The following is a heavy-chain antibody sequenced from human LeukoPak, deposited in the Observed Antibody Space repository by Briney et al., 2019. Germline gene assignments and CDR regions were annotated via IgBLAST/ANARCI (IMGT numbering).Heavy chain of an antibody. J-gene: IGHJ5*02. CDR3: ARARGGISTSSPLSP. Sequence: GGSLRLSCAASGFTFSNYWMSWVRQAPGKGLEWVANIKQDGSENYYVASVKGRFTISRDNAESSLYLQMNSLRAEDTAVYYCARARGGISTSSPLSPWGQGTLVTVSS. CDR2: IKQDGSEN. D-gene: IGHD1-26*01. CDR1: GFTFSNYW. V-gene: IGHV3-7*02.